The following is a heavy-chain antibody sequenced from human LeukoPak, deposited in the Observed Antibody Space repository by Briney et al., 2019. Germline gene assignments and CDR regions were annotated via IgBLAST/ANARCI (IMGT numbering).Heavy chain of an antibody. CDR2: VYSGGST. J-gene: IGHJ4*02. CDR3: ARTSSAVNTKGLDS. D-gene: IGHD6-13*01. CDR1: GFSVSSNY. Sequence: PGGSLRLSCAASGFSVSSNYMTWVRQAPGKGLEWVSFVYSGGSTEYADSVKGRFTISRDNSKNTLYLQMNSLRAEDTAVYYCARTSSAVNTKGLDSWGQGTLVTVSS. V-gene: IGHV3-53*01.